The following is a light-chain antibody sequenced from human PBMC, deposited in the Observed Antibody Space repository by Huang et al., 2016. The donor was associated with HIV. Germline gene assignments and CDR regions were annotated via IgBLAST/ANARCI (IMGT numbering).Light chain of an antibody. J-gene: IGKJ1*01. CDR3: QQTDNIPRT. V-gene: IGKV1-39*01. Sequence: DIQMTQSPSSLSASVGDRVTIACRASQSIRKVLNWYQQKPGEAPKILMHSASSLQSGVPSSFSGSGSGTDFTLTITSLQPEDFATYYCQQTDNIPRTFGQGTKVVIK. CDR2: SAS. CDR1: QSIRKV.